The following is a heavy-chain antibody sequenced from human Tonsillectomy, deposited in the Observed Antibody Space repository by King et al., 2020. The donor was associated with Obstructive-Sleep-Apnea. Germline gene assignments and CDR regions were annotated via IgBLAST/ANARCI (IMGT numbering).Heavy chain of an antibody. Sequence: VQLVESGGGVVQPGRSLRLSCAASGFTFSSYAMHLVRQAPGKGLEWVAVISYDGSNKYYADSVKGRFTISRDNSKNTLYLQMNSLRAEDTAVYYCARAEAVAGPTTFGDAFDIWGQGTMVTVSS. D-gene: IGHD6-19*01. CDR1: GFTFSSYA. V-gene: IGHV3-30*04. CDR3: ARAEAVAGPTTFGDAFDI. CDR2: ISYDGSNK. J-gene: IGHJ3*02.